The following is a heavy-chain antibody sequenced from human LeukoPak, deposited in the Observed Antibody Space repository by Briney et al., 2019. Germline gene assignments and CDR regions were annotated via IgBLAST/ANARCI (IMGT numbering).Heavy chain of an antibody. Sequence: GASVKVSCKASGYTFTSYYMHWVRQAPGQGLEWMGIINPSGGSTTYAQKFQGRVTMTRDMSTSTVYMELSSLRSEDTAVYYCGLIAEADTGFDFWGQGTLVTVSS. V-gene: IGHV1-46*01. D-gene: IGHD6-19*01. CDR2: INPSGGST. J-gene: IGHJ4*02. CDR3: GLIAEADTGFDF. CDR1: GYTFTSYY.